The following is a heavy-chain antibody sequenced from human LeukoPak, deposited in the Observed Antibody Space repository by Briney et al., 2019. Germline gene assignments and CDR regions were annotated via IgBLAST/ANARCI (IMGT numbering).Heavy chain of an antibody. CDR2: IYPGDSDT. D-gene: IGHD3/OR15-3a*01. CDR1: GYSFTTYW. V-gene: IGHV5-51*01. J-gene: IGHJ4*02. CDR3: ARLADWCFDY. Sequence: GESLKISCKGSGYSFTTYWIGWVRQMPGKGLGWMGIIYPGDSDTRYSPSFQGQVTISADKSISTAYLQWGSLKASDTAMYYCARLADWCFDYWGQGTLVTVSS.